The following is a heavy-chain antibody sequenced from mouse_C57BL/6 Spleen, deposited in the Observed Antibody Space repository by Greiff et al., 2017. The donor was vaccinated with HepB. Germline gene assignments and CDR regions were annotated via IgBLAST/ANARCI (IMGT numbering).Heavy chain of an antibody. CDR1: GYTFTDYE. V-gene: IGHV1-15*01. CDR2: IDPETGGT. Sequence: QVHLKQSGAELVRPGASVTLSCKASGYTFTDYEMHWVKQTPVHGLEWIGAIDPETGGTAYNQKFKGKAILTADKSSSTAYMELRSLTSEDSAVYYCTGWNRYFDYWGQGTTLTVSS. CDR3: TGWNRYFDY. J-gene: IGHJ2*01.